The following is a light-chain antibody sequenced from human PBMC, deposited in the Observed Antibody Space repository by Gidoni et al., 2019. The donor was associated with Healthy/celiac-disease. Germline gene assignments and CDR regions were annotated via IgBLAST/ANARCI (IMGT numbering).Light chain of an antibody. J-gene: IGKJ3*01. CDR3: QQYGSSQAT. Sequence: ELVLTQSPGTLSLSPGERATLSCRASQSVSSSYLAWYQQKPGQAPRLLIYGASSRATGIPDRLSGSGSGTDFTLTISRLEPEDFAVYYCQQYGSSQATFGPGTKVDIK. V-gene: IGKV3-20*01. CDR2: GAS. CDR1: QSVSSSY.